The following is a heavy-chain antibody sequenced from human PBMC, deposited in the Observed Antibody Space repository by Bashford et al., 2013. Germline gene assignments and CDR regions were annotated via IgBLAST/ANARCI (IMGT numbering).Heavy chain of an antibody. CDR3: ARGLELSSFDD. D-gene: IGHD1-7*01. J-gene: IGHJ4*02. V-gene: IGHV1-2*02. CDR1: GYTFIAYY. Sequence: VKVSCKASGYTFIAYYIHWVRQAPGQGLEWMGWINPNSGGTKYAQKFQGRVTMTRDTSISTAYMELSRLRSDDTAVDYCARGLELSSFDDWGQGSLVTVSS. CDR2: INPNSGGT.